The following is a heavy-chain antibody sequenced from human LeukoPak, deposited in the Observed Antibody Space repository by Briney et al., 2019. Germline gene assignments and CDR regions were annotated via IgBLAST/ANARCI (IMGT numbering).Heavy chain of an antibody. Sequence: SETLSLTCTVSGGSISSYYWSWIRQPPGKGLEWIGYIYYSGSTNYNPSLKSRVTISVDTSKNQFSLKLSSVTAADTAFYYCARVGDTYGDYPYYFDYWGQGTLVTVSS. D-gene: IGHD4-17*01. CDR2: IYYSGST. J-gene: IGHJ4*02. V-gene: IGHV4-59*01. CDR3: ARVGDTYGDYPYYFDY. CDR1: GGSISSYY.